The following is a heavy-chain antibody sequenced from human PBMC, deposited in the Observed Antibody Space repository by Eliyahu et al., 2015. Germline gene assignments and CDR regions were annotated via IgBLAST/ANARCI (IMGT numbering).Heavy chain of an antibody. CDR1: GFTFSSXX. V-gene: IGHV3-21*01. CDR3: ARAWGYCSSTSCGAVLVDP. D-gene: IGHD2-2*01. Sequence: EVQLVESGGGLVKPGGSLRLSCAASGFTFSSXXXNWVRQAPGKGLEWVSSISSSSSYIYYADSVKGRFTISRDNAKNSLYLQMNSLRAEDTAVYYCARAWGYCSSTSCGAVLVDPWGQGTLVTVSS. J-gene: IGHJ5*02. CDR2: ISSSSSYI.